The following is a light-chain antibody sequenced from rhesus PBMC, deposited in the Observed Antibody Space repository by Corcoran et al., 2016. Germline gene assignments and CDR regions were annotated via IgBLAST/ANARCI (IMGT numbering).Light chain of an antibody. J-gene: IGKJ3*01. CDR1: ENVNNN. CDR3: QHGYGTPFT. V-gene: IGKV1-74*01. CDR2: KAS. Sequence: DIQMTQSPSSLSASVGDRVTITCRTSENVNNNLNWYQQKLWKAPKLLIYKASTFQSGVPSRFSGSGSGTDYTFTISSLQSEDVATYYCQHGYGTPFTFGPGTKLDIK.